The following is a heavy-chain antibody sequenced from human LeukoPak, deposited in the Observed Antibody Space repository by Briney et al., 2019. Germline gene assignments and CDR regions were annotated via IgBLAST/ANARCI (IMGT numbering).Heavy chain of an antibody. CDR3: ARDLGYGALDP. D-gene: IGHD4-17*01. CDR1: GFTFSGYT. J-gene: IGHJ5*02. V-gene: IGHV3-21*01. Sequence: GGSLRLSCAASGFTFSGYTMNWVRQAPGKGLEWVSSISSSSSYIYYADSVKGRFTISRDNAKKSLYLQMNSLRAEDTAVYYCARDLGYGALDPWGQGTLVTVSS. CDR2: ISSSSSYI.